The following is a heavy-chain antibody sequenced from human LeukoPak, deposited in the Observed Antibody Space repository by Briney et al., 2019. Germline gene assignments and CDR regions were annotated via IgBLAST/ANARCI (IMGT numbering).Heavy chain of an antibody. D-gene: IGHD2-15*01. V-gene: IGHV4-59*05. J-gene: IGHJ4*02. CDR2: INDFGTT. CDR1: AGSISGYY. Sequence: PSETTSLTCTVSAGSISGYYWTWIRQPAGKGLEWIGRINDFGTTYSNPSLGSRVTISVDTSKNQFSLKLSSVTAADTAVYYCARHPVVAATPYYFDYWGQGTLVAVSS. CDR3: ARHPVVAATPYYFDY.